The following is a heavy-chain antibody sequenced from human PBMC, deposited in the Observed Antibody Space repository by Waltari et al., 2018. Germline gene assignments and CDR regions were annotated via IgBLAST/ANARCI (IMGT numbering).Heavy chain of an antibody. V-gene: IGHV4-61*02. D-gene: IGHD6-19*01. J-gene: IGHJ4*02. CDR3: AREDLAVRKTGGFDY. CDR2: VSSTGGA. Sequence: QVLLQESGPGLVQASQTLSLTCTVSGDSIRSAAYYWSWIRRPAGKEMQWIGRVSSTGGANYDPSLKRRATISVDSSKNEFSLSLTSVTAADTATYYCAREDLAVRKTGGFDYWGQGVMVSVSS. CDR1: GDSIRSAAYY.